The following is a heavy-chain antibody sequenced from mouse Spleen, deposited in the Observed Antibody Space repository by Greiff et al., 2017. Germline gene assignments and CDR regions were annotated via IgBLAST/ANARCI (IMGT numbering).Heavy chain of an antibody. D-gene: IGHD1-1*02. CDR3: ARPVVGDGDGFAY. Sequence: EVQLVESGGGLVKPGGSLKLSCAASGFTFSSYAMSWVRQTPEKRLEWVATISSGGSYTYYPDSVKGRFTISRDNAKNTLYLQMSSLRSEDTAMYYCARPVVGDGDGFAYWGQGTLVTVSA. CDR1: GFTFSSYA. J-gene: IGHJ3*01. V-gene: IGHV5-9-3*01. CDR2: ISSGGSYT.